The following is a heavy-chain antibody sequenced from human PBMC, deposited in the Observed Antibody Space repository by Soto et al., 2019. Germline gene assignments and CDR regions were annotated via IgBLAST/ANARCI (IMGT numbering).Heavy chain of an antibody. CDR2: IFHSGST. Sequence: QVQLQESGPGLVKPSGTLSLSCTVSGGSISTDHWWTWVRQSPGEGLEWIGEIFHSGSTAYTPSLKSRVTISVDRSNNLVSLNLNAVTAADTAIYYCARRVFRGRSGAMDIWGRGTTVTVSS. D-gene: IGHD3-10*01. J-gene: IGHJ6*02. CDR3: ARRVFRGRSGAMDI. CDR1: GGSISTDHW. V-gene: IGHV4-4*02.